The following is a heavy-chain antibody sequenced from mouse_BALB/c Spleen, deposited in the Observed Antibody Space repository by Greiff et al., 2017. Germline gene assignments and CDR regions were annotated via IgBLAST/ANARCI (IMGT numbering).Heavy chain of an antibody. CDR2: IDPANGNT. CDR1: GFNIKDTY. Sequence: VQLQQSGAELVKPGASVKLSCTASGFNIKDTYMHWVKQRPEQGLEWIGRIDPANGNTKYDPKFQGKATITADTSSNTAYLQLSSLTSEDTAVYYCASGYPSAMDYWGQGTSGTVSS. D-gene: IGHD2-14*01. CDR3: ASGYPSAMDY. V-gene: IGHV14-3*02. J-gene: IGHJ4*01.